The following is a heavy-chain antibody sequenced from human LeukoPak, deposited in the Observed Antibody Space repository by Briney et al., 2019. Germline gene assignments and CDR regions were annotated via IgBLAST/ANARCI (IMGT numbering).Heavy chain of an antibody. CDR3: ARDTQLQYYFDY. V-gene: IGHV3-23*01. Sequence: GGSLRLSCAASGFTFSSYAMSWVRQAPGKGLEWVSAISGSGGSTYYADSVKGRFTISRDNSKNTLYLQMNSLRAEDTAVYYCARDTQLQYYFDYWGQGTLVTVSS. CDR2: ISGSGGST. J-gene: IGHJ4*02. D-gene: IGHD6-19*01. CDR1: GFTFSSYA.